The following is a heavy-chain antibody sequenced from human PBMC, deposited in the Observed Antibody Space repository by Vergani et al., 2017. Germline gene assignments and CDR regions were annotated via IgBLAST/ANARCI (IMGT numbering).Heavy chain of an antibody. J-gene: IGHJ4*02. CDR2: IIPILGIA. D-gene: IGHD4-17*01. CDR3: ARGGGDYGDQDLDY. CDR1: GGTFSSYA. V-gene: IGHV1-69*04. Sequence: QVQLVQSGAEVKKPGSSVKVSCKASGGTFSSYAISWVRQAPGQGLEWMGRIIPILGIANYAQKFQGRVTITADKSTSTAYMELSSLRSDDTAVYYCARGGGDYGDQDLDYWGQGTLVTVSS.